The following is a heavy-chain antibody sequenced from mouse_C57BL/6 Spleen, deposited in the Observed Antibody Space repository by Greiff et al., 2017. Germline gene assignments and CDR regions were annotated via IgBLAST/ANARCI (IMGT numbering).Heavy chain of an antibody. CDR2: ISSGGSYT. D-gene: IGHD4-1*01. CDR3: ARHITGTFDY. J-gene: IGHJ2*01. V-gene: IGHV5-6*01. Sequence: EVQRVESGGDLVKPGGSLKLSCAASGFTFSSYGMSWVRQTPDKRLEWVATISSGGSYTYYPASVKGRFTISRDNAKNTLYLQMSGLKSEDTAMYYCARHITGTFDYWGQGTTLTVSS. CDR1: GFTFSSYG.